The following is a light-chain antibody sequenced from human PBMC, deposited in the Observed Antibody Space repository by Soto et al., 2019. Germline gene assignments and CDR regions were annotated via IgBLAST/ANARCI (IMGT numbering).Light chain of an antibody. CDR2: EVI. J-gene: IGLJ2*01. Sequence: QSALTQPPSPSGSPGQSVIISCTGTSSDIGAYRFVSWYQQHPGKAPKLMIYEVIKRPSGVPDRFSGSKSGNTASLTVSGLQAEDEADYYCSSYAGSDKHVLFGGGTKLTVL. CDR3: SSYAGSDKHVL. V-gene: IGLV2-8*01. CDR1: SSDIGAYRF.